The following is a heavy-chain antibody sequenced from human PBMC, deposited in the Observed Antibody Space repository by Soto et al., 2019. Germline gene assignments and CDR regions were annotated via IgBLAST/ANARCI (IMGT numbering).Heavy chain of an antibody. CDR3: ARDPWNSPNYFQH. Sequence: PSETLSLTCTVSGGSISSYYWSWIRQPPGKGLEWIGYIYYSGSTNYNPSLKSRVTISVDTSKNQFSLKLSSVTAADTAVYYCARDPWNSPNYFQHWGQGTLVTVSS. V-gene: IGHV4-59*01. D-gene: IGHD1-1*01. CDR1: GGSISSYY. J-gene: IGHJ1*01. CDR2: IYYSGST.